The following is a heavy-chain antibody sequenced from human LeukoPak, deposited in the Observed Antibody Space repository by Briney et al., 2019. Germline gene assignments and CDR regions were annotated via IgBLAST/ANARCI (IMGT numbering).Heavy chain of an antibody. CDR1: GFTFSNYA. V-gene: IGHV3-64*01. CDR2: ITSNGGST. D-gene: IGHD6-19*01. Sequence: GGSLRLSCATSGFTFSNYAMHWVRRAPGKGLEYVSGITSNGGSTFYANSVKGRITISRDNSKNTLYLQMGSLRIEDMAMYYCARYSGWYDYWGQGTLVTVSS. J-gene: IGHJ4*02. CDR3: ARYSGWYDY.